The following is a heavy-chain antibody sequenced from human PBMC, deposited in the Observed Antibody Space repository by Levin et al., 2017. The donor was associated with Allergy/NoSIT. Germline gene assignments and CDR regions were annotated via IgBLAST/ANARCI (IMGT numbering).Heavy chain of an antibody. J-gene: IGHJ4*02. D-gene: IGHD3-10*01. CDR1: GGTFNNYA. CDR2: VIPMFTIT. Sequence: KISCKPSGGTFNNYAIIWVRQAPGQGLEWMGRVIPMFTITDYAQKFHGRVTITADKSTNTAYMELTGLRSDDTAVYYCATGHYYTSGTDFWGQGTLVTVSS. CDR3: ATGHYYTSGTDF. V-gene: IGHV1-69*04.